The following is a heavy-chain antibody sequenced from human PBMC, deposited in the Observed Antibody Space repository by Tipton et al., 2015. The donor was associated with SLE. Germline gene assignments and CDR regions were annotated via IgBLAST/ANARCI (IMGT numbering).Heavy chain of an antibody. D-gene: IGHD3-22*01. Sequence: TLSLTCTVSGGSISSSSYYWGWIRQPPGKGLEWIGYIYYSGSTNYNPSLKSRVTISFDTSKNQLSLKLSSVTAADTAVYYCARPGNYFDSSGHHDAFDVWGQGTMVTVSS. CDR3: ARPGNYFDSSGHHDAFDV. V-gene: IGHV4-39*07. J-gene: IGHJ3*01. CDR2: IYYSGST. CDR1: GGSISSSSYY.